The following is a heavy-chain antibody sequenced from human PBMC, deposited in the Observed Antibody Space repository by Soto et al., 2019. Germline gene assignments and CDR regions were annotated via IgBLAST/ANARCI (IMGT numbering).Heavy chain of an antibody. CDR3: ARRPSGGERGYSARADY. V-gene: IGHV5-10-1*01. D-gene: IGHD5-12*01. J-gene: IGHJ4*02. Sequence: XESLKLSWKCSGNSFTSYWISLVLQMPGKGLEWMGRIDPSDSYTNYSPSFQGHVTISADKSISTAYLQWSSLKASDTAMYYCARRPSGGERGYSARADYWGQGTLVTVPS. CDR2: IDPSDSYT. CDR1: GNSFTSYW.